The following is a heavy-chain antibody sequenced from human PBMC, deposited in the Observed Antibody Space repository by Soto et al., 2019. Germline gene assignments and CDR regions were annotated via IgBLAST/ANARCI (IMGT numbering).Heavy chain of an antibody. V-gene: IGHV3-15*07. CDR1: GFTFSNAW. J-gene: IGHJ4*02. Sequence: GGSLRLSCAASGFTFSNAWMNWVRQAPWKGLEWVGRIKSKTDGGTTDYAAPVKGRFTISRDDSKNTLYLQMNSLKTEDTAVYYCTTERIVVVVAATYRYDYWGQGTLVXVSS. CDR2: IKSKTDGGTT. CDR3: TTERIVVVVAATYRYDY. D-gene: IGHD2-15*01.